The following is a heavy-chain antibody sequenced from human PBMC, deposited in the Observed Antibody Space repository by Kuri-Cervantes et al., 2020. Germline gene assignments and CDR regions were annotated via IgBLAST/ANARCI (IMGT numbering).Heavy chain of an antibody. CDR2: IIPIFGTA. D-gene: IGHD4-23*01. CDR1: GYTFTGYY. CDR3: ARLGLLPTGGNSGDYYYYYGMDV. V-gene: IGHV1-69*13. J-gene: IGHJ6*02. Sequence: SVKVSCKASGYTFTGYYTHWVRQAPGQGLEWMGGIIPIFGTANYAQKFQGRVTITADESTSTAYMELSSLRSEDTAVYYCARLGLLPTGGNSGDYYYYYGMDVWGQGTTVTVSS.